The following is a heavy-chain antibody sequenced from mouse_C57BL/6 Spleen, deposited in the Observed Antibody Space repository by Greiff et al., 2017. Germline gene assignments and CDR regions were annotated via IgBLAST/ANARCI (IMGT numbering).Heavy chain of an antibody. CDR3: ARYYDGYYAY. V-gene: IGHV1-18*01. J-gene: IGHJ3*01. D-gene: IGHD2-3*01. CDR2: INPNNGGT. CDR1: GYTFTDYN. Sequence: VQLQQSGPELVKPGASVKISCKASGYTFTDYNMDWVKQSHGKSLEWIGDINPNNGGTIYNQKFKGKATLTVDKSSSTAYMELRNLTSEDTAVYYCARYYDGYYAYWGQGTLVTVSA.